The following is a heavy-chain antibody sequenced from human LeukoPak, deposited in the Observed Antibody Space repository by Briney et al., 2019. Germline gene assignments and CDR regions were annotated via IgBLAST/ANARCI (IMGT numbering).Heavy chain of an antibody. CDR2: ISSTSSYI. CDR1: GFTVSSNF. CDR3: ARAADYYGSGSYYDAFDI. Sequence: GGSLRLSCAASGFTVSSNFMSWVRQAPGKGLEWVSFISSTSSYIKDADSVKGRFTISRDNAKNSLYLQMNSLRAEDTALYYCARAADYYGSGSYYDAFDIWGQGTMVTVSS. V-gene: IGHV3-11*05. J-gene: IGHJ3*02. D-gene: IGHD3-10*01.